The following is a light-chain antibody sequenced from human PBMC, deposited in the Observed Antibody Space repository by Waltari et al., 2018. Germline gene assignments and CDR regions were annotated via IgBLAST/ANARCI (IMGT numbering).Light chain of an antibody. Sequence: QSALTQPASVSGSPGQSITISCTGPSSDVGNYDLVSWYQQHPGKAPKLMIYEVSKRPSGVSNRFSGSKSGNTASLTISGLQAEDEADYYCCSYVGSSTVIFGGGTKLTVL. V-gene: IGLV2-23*02. J-gene: IGLJ2*01. CDR1: SSDVGNYDL. CDR3: CSYVGSSTVI. CDR2: EVS.